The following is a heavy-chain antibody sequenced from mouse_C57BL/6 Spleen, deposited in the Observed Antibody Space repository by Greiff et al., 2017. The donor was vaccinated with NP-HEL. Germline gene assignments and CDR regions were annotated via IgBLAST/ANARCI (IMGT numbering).Heavy chain of an antibody. CDR3: ARHGYGAMDY. Sequence: QVQLQQPGAELVMPGASVKLSCKASGYTFTSYWMHWVKQRPGQGLEWIGEIDPSDSYTNYNQKLKGKSTLTVDKSSSTAYMQLSSLTSEDSAVYYCARHGYGAMDYWGQGTSVTVSS. D-gene: IGHD2-2*01. CDR2: IDPSDSYT. J-gene: IGHJ4*01. V-gene: IGHV1-69*01. CDR1: GYTFTSYW.